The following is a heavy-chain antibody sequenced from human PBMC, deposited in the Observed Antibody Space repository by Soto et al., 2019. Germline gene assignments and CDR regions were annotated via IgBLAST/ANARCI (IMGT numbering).Heavy chain of an antibody. J-gene: IGHJ3*02. Sequence: QITLKESGPTLVKPTQTLTLTCTVSGFSLSGDGVGVGWIRQPPGKALEWLALIYWDDDQRYSPSLKTRLTITKHTSKHQVVLTMTNMDPVATATYYCAHAYGGTSWPNDAFDIWGQGTVVTVSS. CDR3: AHAYGGTSWPNDAFDI. CDR2: IYWDDDQ. V-gene: IGHV2-5*02. CDR1: GFSLSGDGVG. D-gene: IGHD2-21*01.